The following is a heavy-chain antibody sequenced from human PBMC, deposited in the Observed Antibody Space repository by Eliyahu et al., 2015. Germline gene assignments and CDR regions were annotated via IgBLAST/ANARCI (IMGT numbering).Heavy chain of an antibody. CDR1: XPFSRPP. D-gene: IGHD3-16*01. Sequence: QMXLVQXGPEIKKPGTXVRVSCKAVWXPFSRPPFGPGPDKPPGQGLEWMGRINPISGDTDYAQTFRGRVTMTRDTSIGAAYMELSGLNSDDTAVYYCARIGPGPGGFSNHYGMDVWGKGTTVTVSA. CDR2: INPISGDT. J-gene: IGHJ6*04. V-gene: IGHV1-2*06. CDR3: ARIGPGPGGFSNHYGMDV.